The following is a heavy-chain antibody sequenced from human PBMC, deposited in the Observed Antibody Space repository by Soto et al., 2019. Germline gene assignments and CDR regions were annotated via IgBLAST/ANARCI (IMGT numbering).Heavy chain of an antibody. V-gene: IGHV3-23*01. CDR1: GFTFSYYA. CDR3: AKDATRNNGWYYFDY. Sequence: SWGSLRLSCAASGFTFSYYAMGWVRQAPGKGLEWVSVLSDSGGTTYYADSVKGRFTISRDNSRNTLYLQMNSLRAEDTAVYFCAKDATRNNGWYYFDYWGQGALVTVSS. D-gene: IGHD6-19*01. J-gene: IGHJ4*02. CDR2: LSDSGGTT.